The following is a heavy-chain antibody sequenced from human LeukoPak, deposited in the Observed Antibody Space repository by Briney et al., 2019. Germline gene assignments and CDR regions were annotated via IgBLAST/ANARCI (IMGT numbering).Heavy chain of an antibody. CDR2: IIPIFGTA. CDR3: ARTRSSSSSWYGQFDY. V-gene: IGHV1-69*13. J-gene: IGHJ4*02. CDR1: GGTFSSYT. Sequence: SVKVSCKASGGTFSSYTISWVRQAPGQGLEWMGGIIPIFGTANYAQKFQGRVTITADESTSTAYMELSSLRSEDTAVYYCARTRSSSSSWYGQFDYWGQGTLVTVSS. D-gene: IGHD6-13*01.